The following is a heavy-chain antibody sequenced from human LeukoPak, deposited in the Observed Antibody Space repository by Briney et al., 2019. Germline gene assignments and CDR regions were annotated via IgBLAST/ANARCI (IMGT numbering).Heavy chain of an antibody. CDR1: GYSISSGYY. CDR2: IYHSGST. J-gene: IGHJ4*02. CDR3: ARLVTVTTGGYYFDY. D-gene: IGHD4-17*01. Sequence: SETLSLTCAVSGYSISSGYYWGWIRQPPGKGLEWIGSIYHSGSTYYNPSLKSRVTISVDTSKNQFSLKLSSVTAADTAVYDCARLVTVTTGGYYFDYWGQGTLVTVSS. V-gene: IGHV4-38-2*01.